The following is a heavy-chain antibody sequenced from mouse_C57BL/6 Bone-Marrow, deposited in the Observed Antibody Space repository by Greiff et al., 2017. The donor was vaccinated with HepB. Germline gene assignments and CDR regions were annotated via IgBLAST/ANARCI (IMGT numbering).Heavy chain of an antibody. CDR1: GYTFTSYW. CDR2: IDPSDSYT. V-gene: IGHV1-50*01. CDR3: ARWAGLAMDY. J-gene: IGHJ4*01. Sequence: QVQLQQSGAELVKPGASVKLSCKASGYTFTSYWMQWVKQRPGQGLEWIGEIDPSDSYTNYNQKFKGKATLTVDTSSSTAYMQLSSLTSEDSAVYYCARWAGLAMDYWGQGTSVTVSS.